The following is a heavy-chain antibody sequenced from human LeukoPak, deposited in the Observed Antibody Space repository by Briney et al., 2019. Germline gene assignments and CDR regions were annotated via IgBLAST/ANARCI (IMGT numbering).Heavy chain of an antibody. CDR1: GFTFSSYG. Sequence: GGPLRLSCAASGFTFSSYGMHWVRQAPGKGLEWVAVISYDGSNKYYADSVKGRFTISRNSSKNTLYLQTNSLRAEDTAVYYCAKEDSIRIGNYYGSGSYYNYFDYWGQGTLVTVSS. J-gene: IGHJ4*02. V-gene: IGHV3-30*18. CDR2: ISYDGSNK. D-gene: IGHD3-10*01. CDR3: AKEDSIRIGNYYGSGSYYNYFDY.